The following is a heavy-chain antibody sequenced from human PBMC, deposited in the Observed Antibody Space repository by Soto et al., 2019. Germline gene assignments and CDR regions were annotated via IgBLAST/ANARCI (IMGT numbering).Heavy chain of an antibody. Sequence: QVPLVQSGAEVKKPGASVKVSCKASGYTFTGYYMHWVRQAPGQGLEWMGWINPNSGGTNYAQKFQGWVTMTRDTSISTAYMELSRLRSDDTAVYYCARERSGSSWYRWFDPWGQGTLVTVSS. CDR1: GYTFTGYY. D-gene: IGHD6-13*01. CDR2: INPNSGGT. V-gene: IGHV1-2*04. CDR3: ARERSGSSWYRWFDP. J-gene: IGHJ5*02.